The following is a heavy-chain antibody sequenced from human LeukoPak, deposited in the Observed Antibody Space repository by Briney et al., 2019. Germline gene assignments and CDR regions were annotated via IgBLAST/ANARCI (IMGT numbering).Heavy chain of an antibody. J-gene: IGHJ4*02. CDR2: ISGSGGST. V-gene: IGHV3-23*01. CDR3: AKRSQYSSSGYFDY. D-gene: IGHD3-22*01. Sequence: GGSLRLSCAASGFTFSSYAMSWVRQAPGKGLEWVSAISGSGGSTYYADSVKGRFTISRDNSKNTMYLQMNSLRAEDTAVYYCAKRSQYSSSGYFDYWGQGTLVTVSS. CDR1: GFTFSSYA.